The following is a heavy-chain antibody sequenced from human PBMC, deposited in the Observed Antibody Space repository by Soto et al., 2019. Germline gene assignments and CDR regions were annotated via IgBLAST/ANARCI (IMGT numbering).Heavy chain of an antibody. V-gene: IGHV1-69*13. CDR3: ARTPPLGVVVPAAIVPGWFDP. J-gene: IGHJ5*02. CDR1: GGTFSSYA. Sequence: SVKVSCKASGGTFSSYAISWVRQAPGQGLEWMGGIIPIFGTANYAQKFQGRVTITADESTSTAYMELSSLRSEDTAVYYCARTPPLGVVVPAAIVPGWFDPWGQGTLVTVSS. CDR2: IIPIFGTA. D-gene: IGHD2-2*01.